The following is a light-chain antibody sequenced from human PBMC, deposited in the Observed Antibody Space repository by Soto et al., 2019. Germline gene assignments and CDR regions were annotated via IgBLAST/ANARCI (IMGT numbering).Light chain of an antibody. V-gene: IGLV2-14*01. J-gene: IGLJ3*02. CDR1: SSDVGGYNF. Sequence: QSALTQPPSASGSPGQSVAISCTGTSSDVGGYNFVSWYQQPPNKAPKLVIYEVTNRPSGVSNRFSGSKSGNTASLTISGLQTEDEANFYCSSYTSISTLVFGGGTKLTVL. CDR3: SSYTSISTLV. CDR2: EVT.